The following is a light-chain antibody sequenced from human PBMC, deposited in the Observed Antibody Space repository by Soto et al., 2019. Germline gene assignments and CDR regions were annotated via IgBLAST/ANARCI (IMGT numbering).Light chain of an antibody. J-gene: IGLJ2*01. V-gene: IGLV1-36*01. Sequence: QSLLTQPPSVSEAPRQRVTIACSGSSSNIGNNAVNWYQQLPGKAPKLLIYYDDLLPSGVSDRFSGSKSGTSASLAISGLQSEYEEDYYCASWAYSLNGVVFGGRTKLTVL. CDR2: YDD. CDR3: ASWAYSLNGVV. CDR1: SSNIGNNA.